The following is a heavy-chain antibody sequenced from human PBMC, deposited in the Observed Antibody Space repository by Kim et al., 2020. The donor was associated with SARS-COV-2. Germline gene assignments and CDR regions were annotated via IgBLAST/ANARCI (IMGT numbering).Heavy chain of an antibody. Sequence: ASVKVSCKASGYTFTSYYMHWVRQAPGQGLEWMGIINPSGGSTSYAQKFQGRVTMTRDTSTSTVYMELSSLRSEDTAVYYCARARGRGAGGYSYGPRPYGMDVWGQGTTVTVSS. V-gene: IGHV1-46*01. CDR3: ARARGRGAGGYSYGPRPYGMDV. J-gene: IGHJ6*02. D-gene: IGHD5-18*01. CDR2: INPSGGST. CDR1: GYTFTSYY.